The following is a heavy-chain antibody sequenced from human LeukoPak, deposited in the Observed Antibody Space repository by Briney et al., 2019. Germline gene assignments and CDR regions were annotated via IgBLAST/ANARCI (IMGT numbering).Heavy chain of an antibody. CDR3: AREGGSSSI. CDR1: GGSISSYY. CDR2: IYTIVST. Sequence: SETLSLTCTVSGGSISSYYWSWIRQPAGKGLEWIGRIYTIVSTNHNPSLKSRVTMSVDTPKNQFSLKLSSVTPADTAVYYCAREGGSSSIWGQATMVTVSS. V-gene: IGHV4-4*07. J-gene: IGHJ3*02. D-gene: IGHD1-26*01.